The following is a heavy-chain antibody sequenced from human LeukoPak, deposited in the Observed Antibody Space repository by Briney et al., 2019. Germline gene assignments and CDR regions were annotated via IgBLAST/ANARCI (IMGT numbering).Heavy chain of an antibody. CDR1: GYTFTGYH. V-gene: IGHV1-2*02. CDR3: ARPRITMVRGSYYFDY. D-gene: IGHD3-10*01. Sequence: ASVKVSCKASGYTFTGYHMHWVRQAPGQGLEWMGWINPNSGGTNYAQKFQGRVTMTRDTSISTAYMELSRLRSDDTAVYYCARPRITMVRGSYYFDYWGQGTLVTVSS. J-gene: IGHJ4*02. CDR2: INPNSGGT.